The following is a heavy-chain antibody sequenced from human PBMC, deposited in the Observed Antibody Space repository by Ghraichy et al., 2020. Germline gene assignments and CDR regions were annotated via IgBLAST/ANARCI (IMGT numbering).Heavy chain of an antibody. Sequence: TLSLTCTVSGGSISSTSYYWSWIRQPPGKGLEWIGSVYYTGSTHYNPSLKSRVTISVDTSKKQFSLKLSSVTAADTAVYYCARDLSRYDFWSGYYRADYYYYGMDGWGQGTTVTVSS. CDR2: VYYTGST. CDR3: ARDLSRYDFWSGYYRADYYYYGMDG. V-gene: IGHV4-39*07. D-gene: IGHD3-3*01. CDR1: GGSISSTSYY. J-gene: IGHJ6*02.